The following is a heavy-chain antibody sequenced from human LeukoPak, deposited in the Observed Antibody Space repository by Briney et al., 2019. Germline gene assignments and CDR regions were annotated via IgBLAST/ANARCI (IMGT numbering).Heavy chain of an antibody. Sequence: GRSLTLSCAASGFTFSSYGMHWLRPAPGTGLDWLAVIWYDGSNKYYADSVKGRFTISRDNSKNTLYLQMNSLRAEDTAVYYCAKGETSGSDYDFWSGYPNTYFDYWGQGTLVTVSS. CDR1: GFTFSSYG. V-gene: IGHV3-33*06. D-gene: IGHD3-3*01. J-gene: IGHJ4*02. CDR3: AKGETSGSDYDFWSGYPNTYFDY. CDR2: IWYDGSNK.